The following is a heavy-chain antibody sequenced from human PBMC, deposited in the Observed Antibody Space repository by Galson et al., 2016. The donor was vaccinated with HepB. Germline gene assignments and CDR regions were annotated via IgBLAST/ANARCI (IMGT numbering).Heavy chain of an antibody. CDR1: GYTFTGYY. J-gene: IGHJ6*04. Sequence: SVKVSCKASGYTFTGYYMHWVRQAPGQGLEWMGISNPSGGSTTYAQKFQGRVTLTRDTSTSTVYMELSSLRSEDTAVYYCVRSLGSGSQAYYGMDVWAKGTTVTVSS. V-gene: IGHV1-46*03. D-gene: IGHD3-10*01. CDR2: SNPSGGST. CDR3: VRSLGSGSQAYYGMDV.